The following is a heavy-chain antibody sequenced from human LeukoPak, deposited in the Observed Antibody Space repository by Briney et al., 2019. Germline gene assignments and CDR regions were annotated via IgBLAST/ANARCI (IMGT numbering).Heavy chain of an antibody. V-gene: IGHV4-34*01. CDR1: GGSFSGYY. D-gene: IGHD6-6*01. J-gene: IGHJ4*02. Sequence: PSETLSLTCSVYGGSFSGYYWSWIRHPPGKGLEWIGEINHSGSTNYNPSLKSRVTISVDTSKNQFSLKLSSVTAADTAVSYCARGLSSSPPFFDYCGQGTLVTVYS. CDR3: ARGLSSSPPFFDY. CDR2: INHSGST.